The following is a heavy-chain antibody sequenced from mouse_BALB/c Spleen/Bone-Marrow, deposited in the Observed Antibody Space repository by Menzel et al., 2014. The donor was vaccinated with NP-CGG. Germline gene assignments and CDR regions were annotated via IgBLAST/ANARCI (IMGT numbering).Heavy chain of an antibody. V-gene: IGHV1S5*01. D-gene: IGHD2-2*01. CDR1: GYTFTSYW. J-gene: IGHJ3*01. Sequence: VQLQQSGSELVRPGASVKLSCKASGYTFTSYWMHWVKQRPGQGLEWIGNIYPGSGTAKYDEKFKNKATLTVDTSSSTAYMQLSSLTSEDSAVYYCARFDGYDVGFAYWDQGTLVTVS. CDR2: IYPGSGTA. CDR3: ARFDGYDVGFAY.